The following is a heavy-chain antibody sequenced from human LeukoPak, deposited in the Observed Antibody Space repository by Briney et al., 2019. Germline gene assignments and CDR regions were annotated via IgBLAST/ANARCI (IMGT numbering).Heavy chain of an antibody. Sequence: ASVKLSCRTSGYNFASYTKHWVQHAPGQRPESLGSFNGDNVNTKYSEQFQGRVTFTRDTSACSAYMELSRLRSEDTAVYYCARSSSGTYHYWGQGTLVTVSS. CDR2: FNGDNVNT. CDR1: GYNFASYT. CDR3: ARSSSGTYHY. D-gene: IGHD3-10*01. V-gene: IGHV1-3*01. J-gene: IGHJ4*02.